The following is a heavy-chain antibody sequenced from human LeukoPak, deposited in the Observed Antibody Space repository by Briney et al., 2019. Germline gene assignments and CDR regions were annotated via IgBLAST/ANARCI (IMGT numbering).Heavy chain of an antibody. CDR1: GYTFTSYG. J-gene: IGHJ5*02. V-gene: IGHV1-18*01. D-gene: IGHD3-22*01. CDR3: ARDQGLYYYDSSGSGFDP. Sequence: GASVKVSCKASGYTFTSYGISWVRQAPGQGLEWMGWISAYNGNTNYAQKLQGRVTMTTDTSTSTAYMELRSLRSDDTAVYYCARDQGLYYYDSSGSGFDPWGQGTLVTVSS. CDR2: ISAYNGNT.